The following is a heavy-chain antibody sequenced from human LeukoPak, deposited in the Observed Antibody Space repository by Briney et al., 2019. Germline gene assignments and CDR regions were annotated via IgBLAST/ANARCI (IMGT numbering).Heavy chain of an antibody. CDR2: ISYDGSNK. V-gene: IGHV3-30*18. D-gene: IGHD6-19*01. CDR3: AKDQSFTGLVRVMGAFDI. Sequence: PGRSLRLSCAASGFTFSSYGMHWDRQAPGKGLEWVAVISYDGSNKYYADSVKGRFTISRDNSKNTLYLQMNSLRAEDTAVYYCAKDQSFTGLVRVMGAFDIWGQGTMVTVSS. J-gene: IGHJ3*02. CDR1: GFTFSSYG.